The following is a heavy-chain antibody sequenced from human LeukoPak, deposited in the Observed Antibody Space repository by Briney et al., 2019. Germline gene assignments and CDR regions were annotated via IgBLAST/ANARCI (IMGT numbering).Heavy chain of an antibody. J-gene: IGHJ3*02. CDR2: IYHSGST. D-gene: IGHD5-12*01. Sequence: KPSGTLSLTCAVSGGSISSSNWWSWVRQPPGKGLEWIGEIYHSGSTNYNPSLKSRVTISVDTSKNQFSLKLSSVTAADTAVYYCARVVAIKSAFDIWGQGTMVTVSS. V-gene: IGHV4-4*02. CDR1: GGSISSSNW. CDR3: ARVVAIKSAFDI.